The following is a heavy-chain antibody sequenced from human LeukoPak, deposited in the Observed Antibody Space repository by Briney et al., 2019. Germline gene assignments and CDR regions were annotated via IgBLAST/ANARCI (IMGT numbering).Heavy chain of an antibody. Sequence: SETLSLTRAVHGGSFSGYLRSWIRQPPGKGLEYIGEINHSGYTTYNPSLKSRVTISVDTSKNQFSLNMISVTAADTAVYYCARHEFGSSSAAFDSWGQGSMVIVSS. CDR2: INHSGYT. CDR3: ARHEFGSSSAAFDS. D-gene: IGHD6-6*01. J-gene: IGHJ3*01. V-gene: IGHV4-34*01. CDR1: GGSFSGYL.